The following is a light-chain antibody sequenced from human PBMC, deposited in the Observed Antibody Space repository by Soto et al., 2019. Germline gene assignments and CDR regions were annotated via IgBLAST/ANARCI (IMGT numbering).Light chain of an antibody. V-gene: IGKV1-5*01. J-gene: IGKJ1*01. CDR1: QSISTY. CDR3: QQYGAYSLWT. Sequence: DIQMTQSPSTLAASVGDRVTITCRASQSISTYLAWYQQKPGRAPKLLIYDASGLEGGVPSRFSGSGSGTEFTLTISSLQPDDFATYYCQQYGAYSLWTSGQGPKVE. CDR2: DAS.